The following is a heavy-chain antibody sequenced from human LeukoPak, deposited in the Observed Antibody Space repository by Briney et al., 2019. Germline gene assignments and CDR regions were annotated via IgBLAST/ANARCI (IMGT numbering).Heavy chain of an antibody. V-gene: IGHV4-31*03. CDR2: IYYSGST. CDR1: GGSISSGGYY. J-gene: IGHJ4*02. Sequence: SQTLSLTCTVSGGSISSGGYYWSWIRQHPGKGLEWIGYIYYSGSTYYNPSLKGRVTISVDTSKNQFSLKLSSVTAADTAVYYCARLSYDSSGYLDYWGQGTLVTVSS. D-gene: IGHD3-22*01. CDR3: ARLSYDSSGYLDY.